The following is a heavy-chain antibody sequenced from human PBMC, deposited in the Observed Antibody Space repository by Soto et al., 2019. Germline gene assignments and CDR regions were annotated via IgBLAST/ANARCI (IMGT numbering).Heavy chain of an antibody. V-gene: IGHV5-10-1*01. D-gene: IGHD3-22*01. CDR3: ARQIYDSDTGPNFQYYFDS. J-gene: IGHJ4*02. CDR1: GYSFAVYW. CDR2: IDPSDSQT. Sequence: GESLKMSCDGSGYSFAVYWITWVRQKPGKGLDWMGRIDPSDSQTYYSPSFRGHVTISVTKSITTVFLQWSSLRASDTAMYYCARQIYDSDTGPNFQYYFDSWGQGTPVTVSS.